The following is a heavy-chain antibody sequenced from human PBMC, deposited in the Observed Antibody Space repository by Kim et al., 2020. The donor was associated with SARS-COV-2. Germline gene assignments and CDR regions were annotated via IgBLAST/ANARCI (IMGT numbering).Heavy chain of an antibody. V-gene: IGHV3-33*01. D-gene: IGHD3-22*01. CDR1: GFTFSSYG. CDR2: IWYDGSNK. Sequence: GGSLRLSCAASGFTFSSYGMHWVRQAPGKGLEWVAVIWYDGSNKYYADSVKGRFTISRDNSKNTLYLHMNSLRAEDTAVYYCARESVNYDSSGYSAGFDYWGQGTLVTVSS. CDR3: ARESVNYDSSGYSAGFDY. J-gene: IGHJ4*02.